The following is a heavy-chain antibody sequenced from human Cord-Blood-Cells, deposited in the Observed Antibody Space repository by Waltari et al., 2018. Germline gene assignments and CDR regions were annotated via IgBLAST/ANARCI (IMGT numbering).Heavy chain of an antibody. CDR1: GGTFSSYA. V-gene: IGHV1-69*12. Sequence: QVQLVQSGAEVKKPGSSVKVSCKASGGTFSSYAISWVRQAPGQGLEWMGGVIPIFVTANYAQKCQGRVTITADESTSTAYMELSSLRSEDTAVYYCARGGYCSSTSCYDAFDIWGQGTMVTVSS. D-gene: IGHD2-2*01. CDR2: VIPIFVTA. CDR3: ARGGYCSSTSCYDAFDI. J-gene: IGHJ3*02.